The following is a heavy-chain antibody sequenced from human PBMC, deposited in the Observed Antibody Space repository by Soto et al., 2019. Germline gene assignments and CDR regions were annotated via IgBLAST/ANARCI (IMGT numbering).Heavy chain of an antibody. CDR3: ARKIYDSDTGPNFQYYFDS. Sequence: GDSLKISCXGSGYNFAGYWITWVRQKPGKGLESMGRIDPSDSQTYYSPSFRGHVTISVTKSITTVFLQWSSLRASDTAMYYCARKIYDSDTGPNFQYYFDSWGQGTPVTVSS. CDR1: GYNFAGYW. V-gene: IGHV5-10-1*01. D-gene: IGHD3-22*01. J-gene: IGHJ4*02. CDR2: IDPSDSQT.